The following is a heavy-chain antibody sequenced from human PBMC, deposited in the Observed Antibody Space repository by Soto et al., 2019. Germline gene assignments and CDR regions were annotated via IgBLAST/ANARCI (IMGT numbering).Heavy chain of an antibody. D-gene: IGHD4-17*01. CDR3: ARVAYGDYTWFDP. V-gene: IGHV4-61*01. J-gene: IGHJ5*02. CDR1: GGSVSSHLYY. CDR2: VYYNGST. Sequence: QVQLQESGPGLVKPSDTLSLTCSVSGGSVSSHLYYWGWIRQPQWNGLEWIANVYYNGSTNYIPSLKSRVTMSLDTSKNQFSLKLSSVTAADTAVYYCARVAYGDYTWFDPWGQGTPVTVSS.